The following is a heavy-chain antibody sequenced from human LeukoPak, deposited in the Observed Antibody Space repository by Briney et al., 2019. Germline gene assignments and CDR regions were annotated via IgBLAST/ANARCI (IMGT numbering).Heavy chain of an antibody. CDR1: GFSISSYY. V-gene: IGHV4-4*08. Sequence: SETLSLTCTVSGFSISSYYWSWLRQPPGKGLEWIGHIYTSGSTNYNPSLKSRVTISVDTSKNQFSLRLSSVTAADTAVYYCAGSPQAAFDIWGQGTMVTVSS. CDR2: IYTSGST. J-gene: IGHJ3*02. CDR3: AGSPQAAFDI.